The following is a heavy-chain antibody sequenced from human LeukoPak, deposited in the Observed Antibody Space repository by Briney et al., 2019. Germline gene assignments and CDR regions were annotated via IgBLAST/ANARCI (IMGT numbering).Heavy chain of an antibody. CDR2: ISGSGGST. CDR1: GFTFSDFY. CDR3: AKVSSPGVVAATVDY. V-gene: IGHV3-23*01. Sequence: GGSLRLSCAASGFTFSDFYMSLMRQAPGKGLEWVSAISGSGGSTYYADSVKGRFTISRDNSKNTLYLQMNSLRAEDTAVYYCAKVSSPGVVAATVDYWGQGTLVTVSS. D-gene: IGHD2-15*01. J-gene: IGHJ4*02.